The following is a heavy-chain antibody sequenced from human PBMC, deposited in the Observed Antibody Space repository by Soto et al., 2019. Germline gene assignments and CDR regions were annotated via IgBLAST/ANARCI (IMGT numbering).Heavy chain of an antibody. D-gene: IGHD3-3*02. Sequence: GGSLRLSCAASGFTFSNYWMSWVRQAPGKGLEWVANIKQDGSEKYYADSVKGRFTISRDNSKNTLYLQMNSLRAEDTAVYYCAKDLSEILYYYYGMDVWGQGTTVTVSS. J-gene: IGHJ6*02. V-gene: IGHV3-7*01. CDR3: AKDLSEILYYYYGMDV. CDR1: GFTFSNYW. CDR2: IKQDGSEK.